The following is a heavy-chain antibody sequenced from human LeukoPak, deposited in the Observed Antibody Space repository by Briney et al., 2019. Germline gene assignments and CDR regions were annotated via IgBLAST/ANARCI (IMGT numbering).Heavy chain of an antibody. CDR1: GFTFSSYA. CDR3: ARDPVWFGEWDY. D-gene: IGHD3-10*01. J-gene: IGHJ4*02. CDR2: ISYDGSNK. V-gene: IGHV3-30*04. Sequence: GRSLRLSCAASGFTFSSYAMHWVRQAPGKGLEWVAVISYDGSNKYYADSVKGRFTISRDNSKNTLYLQMNSLRAEDTAVYYCARDPVWFGEWDYWGQGTLVTVFS.